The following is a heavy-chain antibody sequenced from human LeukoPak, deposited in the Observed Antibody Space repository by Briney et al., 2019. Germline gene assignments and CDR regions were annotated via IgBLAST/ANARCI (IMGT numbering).Heavy chain of an antibody. Sequence: PSETLSLTCAVYGGSFSGYYWSWIRQPPGKGLEWIGEINHSGSTNYNPSLTSRVAMSVDTSKNQFSLKLSSVTAADTAVYYCAGRYYDYVWGSYRFGGRGWFDPWGQGTLVTVSS. J-gene: IGHJ5*02. CDR1: GGSFSGYY. D-gene: IGHD3-16*02. V-gene: IGHV4-34*01. CDR2: INHSGST. CDR3: AGRYYDYVWGSYRFGGRGWFDP.